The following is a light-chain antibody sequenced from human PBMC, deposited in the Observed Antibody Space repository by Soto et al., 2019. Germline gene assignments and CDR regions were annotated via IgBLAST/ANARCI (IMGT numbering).Light chain of an antibody. CDR2: DAS. CDR1: QSVSSY. CDR3: QHYGSSPRT. V-gene: IGKV3-20*01. Sequence: VLTQSPATLSVSQGERATLSCRASQSVSSYLAGYQQKPGQAPRLLIYDASNRATGIPARFSGSGSGTDFTLTISRLEPEDVAMYYCQHYGSSPRTFGRGTKVDIK. J-gene: IGKJ1*01.